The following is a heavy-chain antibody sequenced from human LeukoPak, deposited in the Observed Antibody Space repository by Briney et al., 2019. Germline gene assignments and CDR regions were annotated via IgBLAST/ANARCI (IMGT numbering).Heavy chain of an antibody. J-gene: IGHJ5*02. CDR3: ARDGGQQWLVDRWFDP. CDR1: GGSISSSSYY. D-gene: IGHD6-19*01. V-gene: IGHV4-39*07. Sequence: SETLSLTCTVSGGSISSSSYYWGWIRQPPGKGLEWIGSIYYSGSTYYNPSLKSRVTISVDTSKNQFSLKLSSVTAADTAVYYCARDGGQQWLVDRWFDPWGQGTLVTVSS. CDR2: IYYSGST.